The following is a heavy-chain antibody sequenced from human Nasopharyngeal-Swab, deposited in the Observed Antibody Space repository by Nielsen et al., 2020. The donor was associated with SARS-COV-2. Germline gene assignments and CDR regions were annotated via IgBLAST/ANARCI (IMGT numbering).Heavy chain of an antibody. V-gene: IGHV3-11*04. Sequence: GGSLRLSCAASGFTFSDYYMSWIRQAPGKGLEWVSYISSSGSTIYYADSVKGRFTISRDNAKNSLYLQMNSLRAEDTAVYYCASLLWVGELPSDYYYYGMDVWGQGTTVTVSS. D-gene: IGHD3-10*01. CDR2: ISSSGSTI. CDR1: GFTFSDYY. CDR3: ASLLWVGELPSDYYYYGMDV. J-gene: IGHJ6*02.